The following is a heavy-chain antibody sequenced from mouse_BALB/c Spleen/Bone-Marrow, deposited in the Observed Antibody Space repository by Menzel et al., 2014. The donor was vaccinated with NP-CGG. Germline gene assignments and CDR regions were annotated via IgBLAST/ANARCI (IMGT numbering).Heavy chain of an antibody. CDR2: IDPANGNT. Sequence: EVQLQQSGAELVKPGASVKLSCTASGFNIKDTYMHWVKQRPEQGLEWIGRIDPANGNTKYDPKFQGKATMTADTSSNTAYLQLSSLTSEDTAVYYCARWDGNYIYAMDYWGQGTSVTVSS. CDR3: ARWDGNYIYAMDY. V-gene: IGHV14-3*02. CDR1: GFNIKDTY. D-gene: IGHD2-1*01. J-gene: IGHJ4*01.